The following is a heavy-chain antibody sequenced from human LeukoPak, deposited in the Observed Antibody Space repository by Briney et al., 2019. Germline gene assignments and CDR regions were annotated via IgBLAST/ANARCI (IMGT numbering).Heavy chain of an antibody. Sequence: GSLRLSCAASGFTFTSYAMNWVRQAPGKGLEWVSSISGNGGSRYYADSVKGRFTISRDNSKNTLYLQMSSLRAEDTAVYYCAKSMTLQWRGFFDLWGRGTHVTVSS. D-gene: IGHD6-19*01. CDR2: ISGNGGSR. CDR1: GFTFTSYA. J-gene: IGHJ2*01. V-gene: IGHV3-23*01. CDR3: AKSMTLQWRGFFDL.